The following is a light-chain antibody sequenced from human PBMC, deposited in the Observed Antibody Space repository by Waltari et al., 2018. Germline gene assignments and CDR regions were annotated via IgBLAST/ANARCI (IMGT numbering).Light chain of an antibody. Sequence: DIQMTQSPSSLSASVGDRVTITCQASQDITHYLNWYQQKPGKAPKLLIYDASNLETGVPSRFSGSGSGTDFTFTISSLQPEDIATYYCQHHDNLPPYTFGQGTRLEIK. V-gene: IGKV1-33*01. CDR3: QHHDNLPPYT. CDR1: QDITHY. J-gene: IGKJ2*01. CDR2: DAS.